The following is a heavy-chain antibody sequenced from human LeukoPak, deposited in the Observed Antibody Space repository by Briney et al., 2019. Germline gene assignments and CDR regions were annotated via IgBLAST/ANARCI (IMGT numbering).Heavy chain of an antibody. D-gene: IGHD1-26*01. CDR3: ARGFHLWELRPFDY. CDR1: GFTFSSYS. CDR2: IWYDGSNK. Sequence: PGGSLRLSCAASGFTFSSYSMNWVRQAPGKGLEWVAVIWYDGSNKYYADSVKGRFTISRDNSKNTLYLQMNSLRAEDTAVYYCARGFHLWELRPFDYWGQGTLVTVSS. J-gene: IGHJ4*02. V-gene: IGHV3-33*08.